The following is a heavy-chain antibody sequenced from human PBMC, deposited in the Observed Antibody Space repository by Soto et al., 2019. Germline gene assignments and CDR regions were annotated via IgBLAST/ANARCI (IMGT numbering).Heavy chain of an antibody. CDR3: ARDWGGYYDSSGYPTPGY. D-gene: IGHD3-22*01. V-gene: IGHV3-23*01. CDR1: GFAFSTYA. Sequence: GGSLRLSCAASGFAFSTYAMTWVRQAPGKGLEWVSVISGSGGSSYYAASVKGRFTISRDNSKNTLFLQMNGLRAEDTAVYYCARDWGGYYDSSGYPTPGYWGQGTLVTVSS. J-gene: IGHJ4*02. CDR2: ISGSGGSS.